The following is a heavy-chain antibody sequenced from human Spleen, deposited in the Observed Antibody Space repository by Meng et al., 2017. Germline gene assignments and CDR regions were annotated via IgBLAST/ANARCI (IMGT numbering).Heavy chain of an antibody. D-gene: IGHD6-19*01. Sequence: GQLQESGPGLVKPSATLSLTCTVSGGSISGYYWSWIRQPPGKGLEWIGYIYYSGSTNYNPSLKSRVTISVDTSKNQFSLNLSSVTAADTAVYYCARGQPGYSSGWYPYWGQGTLVTVSS. CDR1: GGSISGYY. CDR3: ARGQPGYSSGWYPY. V-gene: IGHV4-59*01. CDR2: IYYSGST. J-gene: IGHJ4*02.